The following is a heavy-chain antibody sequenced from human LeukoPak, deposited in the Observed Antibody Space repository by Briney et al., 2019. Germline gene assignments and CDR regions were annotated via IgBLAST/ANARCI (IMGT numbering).Heavy chain of an antibody. J-gene: IGHJ4*02. V-gene: IGHV3-21*01. CDR2: ISSGSIYI. D-gene: IGHD4-17*01. Sequence: GGSLRLSCAASGFTFSSFSMNWVRQAPGKGLEWVSSISSGSIYIYYADSVKGRFTISRDNAKNSLYLQMNSLSVEDTAVYYCARDPMTLVTSRSAVDGNPPEYWGPGTLVTVSS. CDR1: GFTFSSFS. CDR3: ARDPMTLVTSRSAVDGNPPEY.